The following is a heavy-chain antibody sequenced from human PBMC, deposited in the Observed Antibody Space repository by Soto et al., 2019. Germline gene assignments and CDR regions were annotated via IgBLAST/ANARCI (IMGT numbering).Heavy chain of an antibody. J-gene: IGHJ4*02. CDR3: ARGAPFYFDY. CDR1: GGSISSGDYY. Sequence: QVQLQESGPGLVKPSQTLSLTCTVSGGSISSGDYYWSWIRQPPGKGLEWIGYIYSSVNTYYNPSLKSRVSMSLDTSKNQFSLKLSSVTAAETAVYYCARGAPFYFDYWGQGTLVTVSS. V-gene: IGHV4-30-4*01. CDR2: IYSSVNT.